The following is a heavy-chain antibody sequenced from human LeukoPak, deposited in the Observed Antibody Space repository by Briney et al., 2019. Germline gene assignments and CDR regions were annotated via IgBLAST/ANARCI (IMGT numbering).Heavy chain of an antibody. CDR3: PRGSGWYYFDY. Sequence: GGSLRLSCAASGFTVSSNYMSWVRQAPRKGLEWVSVIYSGGSTYYADSVKGRFTISRHNSKNTLYLQMNSLRAEDTAVYYCPRGSGWYYFDYWGQGTLVTVSS. CDR1: GFTVSSNY. CDR2: IYSGGST. V-gene: IGHV3-53*04. D-gene: IGHD6-13*01. J-gene: IGHJ4*02.